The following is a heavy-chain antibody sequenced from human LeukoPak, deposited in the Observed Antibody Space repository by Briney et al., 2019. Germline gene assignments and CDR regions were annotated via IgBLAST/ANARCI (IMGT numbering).Heavy chain of an antibody. Sequence: PGGSLRLSCAVSGFTFSDYSMNWVRQAPGKGLEWVSSISGSSSHIYYADSVKGRFTISRDNAKNSLYLQMNNLRAEDTAVYYCARTAAGNPFDYWGQGTLVTVSS. D-gene: IGHD6-13*01. J-gene: IGHJ4*02. V-gene: IGHV3-21*01. CDR1: GFTFSDYS. CDR2: ISGSSSHI. CDR3: ARTAAGNPFDY.